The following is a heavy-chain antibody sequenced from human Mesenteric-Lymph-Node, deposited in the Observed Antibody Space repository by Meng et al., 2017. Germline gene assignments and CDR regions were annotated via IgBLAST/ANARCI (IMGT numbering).Heavy chain of an antibody. D-gene: IGHD6-13*01. CDR2: IYYSGNT. Sequence: GSLRLSCTVSGDSMTRYYWSWIRQPPGKGLEWIGFIYYSGNTNYNPSLRSRVTISLDMSKTQFSLKLTSLTAADTAVYYCARAQVPRTAAAGTWLAFDIWGQGTMVTVSS. CDR1: GDSMTRYY. V-gene: IGHV4-59*01. CDR3: ARAQVPRTAAAGTWLAFDI. J-gene: IGHJ3*02.